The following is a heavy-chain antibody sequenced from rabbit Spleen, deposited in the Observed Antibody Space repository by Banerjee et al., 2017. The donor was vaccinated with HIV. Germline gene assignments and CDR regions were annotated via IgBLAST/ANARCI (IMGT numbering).Heavy chain of an antibody. CDR2: IVAGNSGRT. CDR3: ARGTTSYYYAIDL. J-gene: IGHJ6*01. V-gene: IGHV1S45*01. CDR1: GFSFSSSYW. Sequence: QEQLEESGGDLVKPEGSLTLTCTASGFSFSSSYWICWVRQAPGKGLEWIACIVAGNSGRTYYANWAKGRFTISKTSSTTVTLQMTSLTAADTATYFCARGTTSYYYAIDLWGQGTLVTVS.